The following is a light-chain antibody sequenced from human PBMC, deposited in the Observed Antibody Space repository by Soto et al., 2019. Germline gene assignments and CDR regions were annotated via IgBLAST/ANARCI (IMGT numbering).Light chain of an antibody. CDR2: AAS. Sequence: VIWMTQSPSLLSASTGDRVTISCRMSQGISSYLAWYQQKPGKAPELLIYAASTLQSGVPSRFSGSGSGADFTLTINRLEPEDFAVYYRQHFGSSLTFGGGTKVDIK. CDR3: QHFGSSLT. CDR1: QGISSY. J-gene: IGKJ4*01. V-gene: IGKV1D-8*03.